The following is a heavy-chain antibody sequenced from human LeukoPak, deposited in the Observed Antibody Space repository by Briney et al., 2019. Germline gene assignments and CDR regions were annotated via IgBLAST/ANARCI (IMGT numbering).Heavy chain of an antibody. D-gene: IGHD1-26*01. CDR2: IRYDGSNK. V-gene: IGHV3-30*02. J-gene: IGHJ4*02. CDR3: AKDTAESGSYPYYFDY. Sequence: GGSLRLSCAASGFTFSSYGMHWVRQAPGKGLEWVAFIRYDGSNKYYADSVKGRFTISRDNSKNTLYLQMNSLRAEDTAVYYCAKDTAESGSYPYYFDYWGQGTLVTVSS. CDR1: GFTFSSYG.